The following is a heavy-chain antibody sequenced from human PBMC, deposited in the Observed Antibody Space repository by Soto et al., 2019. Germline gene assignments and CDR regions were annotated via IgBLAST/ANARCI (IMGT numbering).Heavy chain of an antibody. CDR2: ISSGGST. D-gene: IGHD3-3*01. Sequence: EVQLVKSGGGLVQPGGSLRLSCAASGFTVSSFYMTWVRQAPGKGLQWVAVISSGGSTYYADSVKGRFTISRDNSKNTLYLEMNSLRAEDTAVYYCARDTFGGAYDFLHGGQGTLVTVSS. V-gene: IGHV3-66*01. CDR3: ARDTFGGAYDFLH. J-gene: IGHJ4*02. CDR1: GFTVSSFY.